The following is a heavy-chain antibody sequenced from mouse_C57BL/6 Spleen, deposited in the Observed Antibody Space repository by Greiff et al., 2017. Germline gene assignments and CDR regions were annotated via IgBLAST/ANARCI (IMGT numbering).Heavy chain of an antibody. CDR1: GYTFTSYW. CDR2: IYPSDSET. D-gene: IGHD2-13*01. J-gene: IGHJ2*01. V-gene: IGHV1-61*01. Sequence: QVQLQQPGAELVRPGSSVTLSCKASGYTFTSYWMDWVKQRPGQGLEWIGNIYPSDSETHYNQKFKDKATLTVDKSSSTAYMQLSSLTSEDSAVYYCARGDSPGRYFDYWGQGTTLTVSS. CDR3: ARGDSPGRYFDY.